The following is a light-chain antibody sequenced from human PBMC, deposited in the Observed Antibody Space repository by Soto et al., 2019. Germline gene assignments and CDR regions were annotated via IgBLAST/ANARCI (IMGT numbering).Light chain of an antibody. CDR1: TGAVTSGYY. V-gene: IGLV7-43*01. CDR3: LLYFDGAQV. J-gene: IGLJ3*02. Sequence: QAVVTQEPSLTVSPGGTVTLTCASSTGAVTSGYYPGWFQQRPGQAPTSLIHSTSIKHSWTPARFSGSLLGGKAALTLSAVQPEDEDDYYCLLYFDGAQVFGGGTKVTVL. CDR2: STS.